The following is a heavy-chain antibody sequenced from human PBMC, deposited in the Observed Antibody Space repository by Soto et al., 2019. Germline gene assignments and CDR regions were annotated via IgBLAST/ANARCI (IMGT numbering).Heavy chain of an antibody. V-gene: IGHV3-21*06. CDR2: ISSTTNYI. CDR3: ARESEDLTSNFDY. CDR1: GFTFTRYS. Sequence: GGSLRLSCAASGFTFTRYSMNWVRQAPGKGLEWVSSISSTTNYIYYGDSMKGRFTISRDNAKNSLYLEMNSLRAEDMAVYYCARESEDLTSNFDYWGQGTLVTVSS. J-gene: IGHJ4*02.